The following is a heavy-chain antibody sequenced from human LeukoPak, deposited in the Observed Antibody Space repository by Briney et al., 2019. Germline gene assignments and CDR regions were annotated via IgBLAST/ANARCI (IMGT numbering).Heavy chain of an antibody. J-gene: IGHJ3*02. Sequence: ASVKVSCKASGYTFTSYGISWVRQAPGQGLEWMGWINPNSGGTNYAQKFQGRVTMTRDTSISTAYMELSRLRSDDTAVYYCARFGSPIVVVPAAILVYAFDIRGQGTMVTVSS. D-gene: IGHD2-2*02. CDR1: GYTFTSYG. CDR3: ARFGSPIVVVPAAILVYAFDI. CDR2: INPNSGGT. V-gene: IGHV1-2*02.